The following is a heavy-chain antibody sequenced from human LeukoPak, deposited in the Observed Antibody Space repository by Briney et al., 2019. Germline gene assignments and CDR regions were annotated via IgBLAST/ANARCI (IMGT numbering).Heavy chain of an antibody. Sequence: GGSLRLSCAASGFSFSSYNMNWVRQAPGKGLEWISYISSTRPTIYYADSVKGRFTISRDDAKSSLYPQMNSLRVEDTAVYYCAKEVTYGGAAFDVWGQGTTVTVSS. D-gene: IGHD3-10*01. V-gene: IGHV3-48*01. J-gene: IGHJ3*01. CDR1: GFSFSSYN. CDR2: ISSTRPTI. CDR3: AKEVTYGGAAFDV.